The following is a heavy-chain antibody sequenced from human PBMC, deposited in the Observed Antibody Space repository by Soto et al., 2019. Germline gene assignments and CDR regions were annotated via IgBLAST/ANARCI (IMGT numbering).Heavy chain of an antibody. Sequence: QVQLQESGRGLVKPSQTLSLTCTVSGGSITSSSYYWSWIRQHPGEGLEWIGFTSNSGSTSYNPSLKSRVTISVDTSSNQFSLNLKSVPAADTAVYYCARGGGSTKVDYWAQGTLVTVSP. CDR3: ARGGGSTKVDY. CDR2: TSNSGST. D-gene: IGHD2-2*01. J-gene: IGHJ4*02. CDR1: GGSITSSSYY. V-gene: IGHV4-31*03.